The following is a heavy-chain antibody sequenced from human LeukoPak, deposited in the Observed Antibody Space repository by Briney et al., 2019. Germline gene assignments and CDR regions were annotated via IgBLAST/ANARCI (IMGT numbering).Heavy chain of an antibody. D-gene: IGHD3-3*01. J-gene: IGHJ4*02. Sequence: PSETLSLTCTVSGGSISSYYWSWLRQPAGKGLEWIGRIYTSGSTNYNPSLKSRVTMSVDTSKNQFSLKLSSVTAADTAVYYCARDEYYDFWSGQKGGFDYWGQGTLVTVSS. CDR1: GGSISSYY. CDR3: ARDEYYDFWSGQKGGFDY. V-gene: IGHV4-4*07. CDR2: IYTSGST.